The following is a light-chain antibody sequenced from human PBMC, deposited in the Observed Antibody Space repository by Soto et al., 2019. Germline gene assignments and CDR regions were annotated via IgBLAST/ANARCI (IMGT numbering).Light chain of an antibody. V-gene: IGKV3-20*01. Sequence: ETVLTQSPGTLSLSPGERVTLSCRASQSVCSRCFAWYQQKPGQSPRLLIYGASTRATGIPDRFSGSGSGTDFTLTISRLEPEDFAVYYCQHYGTTLWTFYQGTKVGIK. CDR1: QSVCSRC. J-gene: IGKJ1*01. CDR3: QHYGTTLWT. CDR2: GAS.